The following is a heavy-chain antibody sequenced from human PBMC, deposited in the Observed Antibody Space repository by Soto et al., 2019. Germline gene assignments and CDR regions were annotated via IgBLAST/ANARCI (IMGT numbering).Heavy chain of an antibody. Sequence: KPSETLSLTCTVSNGSISSDDYYWSWIRQAPGRGLEWIGYIHSSGSIYYNPSLKSRATMSIDTAGNQFSLKVSSVTVADTAVYYCARDLDGLHDDTSGPFPRPGWGQGTLVTVSS. J-gene: IGHJ1*01. V-gene: IGHV4-30-4*01. CDR2: IHSSGSI. D-gene: IGHD3-22*01. CDR1: NGSISSDDYY. CDR3: ARDLDGLHDDTSGPFPRPG.